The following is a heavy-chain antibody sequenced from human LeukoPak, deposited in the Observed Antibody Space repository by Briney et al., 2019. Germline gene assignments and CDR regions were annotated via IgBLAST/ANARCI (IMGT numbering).Heavy chain of an antibody. CDR2: ISGSGGST. Sequence: GGSLRLSCAASGFTFSCYAMSWVRQAPAKGLAWVSAISGSGGSTYCANSVKGRFTISRDNSKNTLYLQMNSLRAEDTAVYYCAKFSPAARFSFDYWGQGTLVTVSS. J-gene: IGHJ4*02. CDR1: GFTFSCYA. D-gene: IGHD2-2*01. CDR3: AKFSPAARFSFDY. V-gene: IGHV3-23*01.